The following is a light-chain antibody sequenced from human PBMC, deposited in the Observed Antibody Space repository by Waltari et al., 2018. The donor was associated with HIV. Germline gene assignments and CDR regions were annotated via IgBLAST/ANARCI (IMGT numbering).Light chain of an antibody. Sequence: AIQLTQSPSSLSASVGDRVTITCRASQGISRALAWYQQKPGKAPKLLIYDASSLESGVPSRFSDSESGTDFTLTISSLQPEDSATYYCQQFNSYPYTFGQGTELEIK. CDR3: QQFNSYPYT. J-gene: IGKJ2*01. CDR2: DAS. CDR1: QGISRA. V-gene: IGKV1-13*02.